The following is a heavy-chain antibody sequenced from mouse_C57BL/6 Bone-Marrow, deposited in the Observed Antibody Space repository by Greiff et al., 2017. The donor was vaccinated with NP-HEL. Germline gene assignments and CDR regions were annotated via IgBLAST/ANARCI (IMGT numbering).Heavy chain of an antibody. J-gene: IGHJ1*03. D-gene: IGHD1-1*01. CDR1: GFTFSSYG. V-gene: IGHV5-6*01. CDR2: ISSGGSYT. CDR3: ARRHGIYYYGSSPEGYFDV. Sequence: EVQLVESGGDLVKPGGSLKLSCAASGFTFSSYGMSWVRQTPDKRLEWVATISSGGSYTYYPDSVKGRFTISRDNAKNTLYLQMSSLKSEDTAMYYCARRHGIYYYGSSPEGYFDVWGTGTTVTVSS.